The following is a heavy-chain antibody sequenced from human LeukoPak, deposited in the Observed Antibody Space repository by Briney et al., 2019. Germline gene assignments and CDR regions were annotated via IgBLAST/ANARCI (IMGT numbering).Heavy chain of an antibody. Sequence: AASVQVSCKASGYTFTSYGISWVRQAPGQGLEWMGWISAYNGNTNYAQKLQGRVTMTTDTSTSTAYMELRSLRSDDTAVYYCARGSAARPQKYYYYYGMDVWGQGTTVTVSS. J-gene: IGHJ6*02. CDR1: GYTFTSYG. D-gene: IGHD6-6*01. CDR2: ISAYNGNT. V-gene: IGHV1-18*01. CDR3: ARGSAARPQKYYYYYGMDV.